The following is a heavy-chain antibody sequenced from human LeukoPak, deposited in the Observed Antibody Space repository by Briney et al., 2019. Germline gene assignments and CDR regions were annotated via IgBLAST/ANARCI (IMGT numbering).Heavy chain of an antibody. CDR3: AKVPYTSFNYYFDY. V-gene: IGHV3-23*01. J-gene: IGHJ4*02. D-gene: IGHD2/OR15-2a*01. Sequence: GGSLRISCAASGFTFSSYWMHWVRQAPGKGLEWVSAIRGSDGNTYYADSVKGRFTISRDNSKNTLYLQMNSLRAEDTAVYYCAKVPYTSFNYYFDYWGQGTLVTVSS. CDR2: IRGSDGNT. CDR1: GFTFSSYW.